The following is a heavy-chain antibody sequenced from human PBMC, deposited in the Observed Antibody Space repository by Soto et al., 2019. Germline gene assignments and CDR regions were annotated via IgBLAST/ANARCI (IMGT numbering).Heavy chain of an antibody. CDR3: AIESTSGLDS. CDR1: GGSFGIYP. CDR2: VIPSLNVA. V-gene: IGHV1-69*04. D-gene: IGHD2-2*01. J-gene: IGHJ5*01. Sequence: QVQLVQSGAEVKKPGSSVKVSCQTSGGSFGIYPISWVRQAPGQGLEWVGRVIPSLNVANYTLKLQGRLTLTADKSTTTAYMELSSLPSEDTAVYYCAIESTSGLDSWGQGTLVTVSS.